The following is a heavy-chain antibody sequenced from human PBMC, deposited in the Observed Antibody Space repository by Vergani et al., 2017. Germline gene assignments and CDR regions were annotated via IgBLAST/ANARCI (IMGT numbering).Heavy chain of an antibody. CDR2: ISSSSSTI. J-gene: IGHJ5*02. CDR3: ARGGSWYYPDNLNWFDP. Sequence: EVQLVESGGGLVQPGGSLRLSCAASGFTFSSYSMNWVRQAPGKGLEWVSYISSSSSTIYYAGSVKGRFTISRDNAKNSLYLQMNSLRAEDTAVYYCARGGSWYYPDNLNWFDPWGQGTLVTVSS. D-gene: IGHD6-13*01. CDR1: GFTFSSYS. V-gene: IGHV3-48*01.